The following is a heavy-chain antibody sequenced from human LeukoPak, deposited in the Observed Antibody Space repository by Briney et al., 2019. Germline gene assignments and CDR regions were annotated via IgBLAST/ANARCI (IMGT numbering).Heavy chain of an antibody. Sequence: PGGSLRLSCAASGFTVSSNSMSWVRQAPGKGLEWVSVIHGGGSTHYADSVKGRFTISGDSSMNTLFLQMNSLRAEDTAVYYCARWSSHVDYWGQGTLVTVSS. V-gene: IGHV3-66*01. CDR1: GFTVSSNS. CDR2: IHGGGST. CDR3: ARWSSHVDY. J-gene: IGHJ4*02.